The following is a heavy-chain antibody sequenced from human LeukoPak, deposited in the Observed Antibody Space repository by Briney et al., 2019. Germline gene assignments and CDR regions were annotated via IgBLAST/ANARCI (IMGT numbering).Heavy chain of an antibody. CDR1: GGSINNYY. J-gene: IGHJ6*03. CDR2: IYTSGST. CDR3: ARDNGGSPYYYYYMDV. D-gene: IGHD4-23*01. V-gene: IGHV4-4*07. Sequence: SETLSLTCTVSGGSINNYYWSWIRQPAGKGLEWIGRIYTSGSTNYNPSLKSRVTMSVDTSKNQFSLKLSSVTAADTAVYYCARDNGGSPYYYYYMDVWGKGTTVTVSS.